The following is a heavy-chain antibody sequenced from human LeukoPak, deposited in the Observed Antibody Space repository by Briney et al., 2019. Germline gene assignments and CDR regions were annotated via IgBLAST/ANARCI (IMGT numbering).Heavy chain of an antibody. CDR3: ATETIGHHYDY. CDR2: IGPTGTDR. D-gene: IGHD1-14*01. V-gene: IGHV3-21*01. J-gene: IGHJ4*02. CDR1: GFTFSSCG. Sequence: GGSLRLSCAASGFTFSSCGFNWVRQAPGKGLEWVSSIGPTGTDRYYADSVRGRFTISRDNAKNSMYLQMDSLRDEDTAVYYCATETIGHHYDYRGQGTLLTVSS.